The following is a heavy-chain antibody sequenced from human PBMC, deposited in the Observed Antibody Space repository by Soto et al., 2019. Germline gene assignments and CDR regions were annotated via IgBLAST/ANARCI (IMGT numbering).Heavy chain of an antibody. CDR2: LSYDGKTE. Sequence: PCLSXRLSCSAAVVTWNTSGMHLFRHAPGKWLEWLAVLSYDGKTEHYADSVNGRFAISRDNSNNTVYLQMNRLRSKDTAVYYCAKGNQTIIVDSQKEQRGQGTL. CDR1: VVTWNTSG. J-gene: IGHJ4*02. CDR3: AKGNQTIIVDSQKEQ. V-gene: IGHV3-30*18. D-gene: IGHD3-22*01.